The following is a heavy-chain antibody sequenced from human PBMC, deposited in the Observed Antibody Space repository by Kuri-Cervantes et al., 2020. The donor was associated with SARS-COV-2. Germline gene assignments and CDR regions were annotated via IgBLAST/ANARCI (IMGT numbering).Heavy chain of an antibody. Sequence: GESLKISCAASGFTFSRDTMYWVRQAPGKGLVWVSRMNGDGSSITYADSVKGRFTISRDNAKNTLYLQMNSLRVEDTAVYFCARAPSGSPTDHWGQGTLVTVSS. CDR2: MNGDGSSI. CDR1: GFTFSRDT. D-gene: IGHD1-26*01. J-gene: IGHJ4*02. CDR3: ARAPSGSPTDH. V-gene: IGHV3-74*01.